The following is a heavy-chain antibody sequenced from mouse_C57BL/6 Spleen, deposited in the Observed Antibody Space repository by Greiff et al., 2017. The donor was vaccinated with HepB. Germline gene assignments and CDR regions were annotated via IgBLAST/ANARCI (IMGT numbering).Heavy chain of an antibody. J-gene: IGHJ2*01. Sequence: EVQLQQSGPELVKPGASVKISCKASGYTFTDYYMNWVKQSHGKSLEWIGDINPNNGGTSYNQKFKGKATLTVDKSSSTAYMELRSLTSEDSAVYYCARGEGLDYWGQGTTLTVSS. V-gene: IGHV1-26*01. CDR3: ARGEGLDY. CDR1: GYTFTDYY. CDR2: INPNNGGT. D-gene: IGHD6-2*01.